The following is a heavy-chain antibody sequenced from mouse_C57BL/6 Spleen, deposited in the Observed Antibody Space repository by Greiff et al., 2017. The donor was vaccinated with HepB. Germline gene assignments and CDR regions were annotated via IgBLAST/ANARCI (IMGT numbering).Heavy chain of an antibody. V-gene: IGHV1-15*01. Sequence: QVQLQQSGAELVRPGASVTLSCKASGYTFTDYEMHWVKQTPVHGLEWIGAIDPETGGTAYNQKFKGKAILTADKSSSTAYMELRSLTSEDSAVYYCTRLYYYGSSYDWGQGTLVTVSA. CDR2: IDPETGGT. CDR3: TRLYYYGSSYD. CDR1: GYTFTDYE. J-gene: IGHJ3*01. D-gene: IGHD1-1*01.